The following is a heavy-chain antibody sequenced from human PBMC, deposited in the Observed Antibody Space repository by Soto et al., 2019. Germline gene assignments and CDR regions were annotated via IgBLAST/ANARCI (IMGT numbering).Heavy chain of an antibody. CDR3: AGTRXNYGMDV. D-gene: IGHD1-7*01. CDR2: IYYTGST. Sequence: PSETLSLTCTVSGGSIRSYYWGWIRQPPGKGLEWIGSIYYTGSTYYNPSLKSRVTMSVDASDNQVSLKLNSVTAADTAVYYCAGTRXNYGMDVWGQGTTVT. CDR1: GGSIRSYY. V-gene: IGHV4-39*01. J-gene: IGHJ6*02.